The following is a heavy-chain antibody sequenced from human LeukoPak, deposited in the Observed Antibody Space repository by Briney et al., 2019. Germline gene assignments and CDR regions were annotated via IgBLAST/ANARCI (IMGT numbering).Heavy chain of an antibody. J-gene: IGHJ6*03. Sequence: GESLKISCKGSGYSFTSYWIGWVRQMPGKGLEWMGIIYPGDSDTRYSPSFQGQVTISADKSISTAYLQWSSLKASDIAMYYCARQTARFHYYYYMDVWGKGTTVTVSS. CDR3: ARQTARFHYYYYMDV. CDR2: IYPGDSDT. V-gene: IGHV5-51*01. D-gene: IGHD3-3*01. CDR1: GYSFTSYW.